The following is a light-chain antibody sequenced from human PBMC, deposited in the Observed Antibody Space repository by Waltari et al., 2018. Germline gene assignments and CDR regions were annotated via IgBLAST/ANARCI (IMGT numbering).Light chain of an antibody. CDR2: WAS. J-gene: IGKJ3*01. V-gene: IGKV4-1*01. CDR3: HQYYNIPFT. Sequence: DIVMTQSPDSLAVSLGERATINYKSSQSVLYSSNNKNYLAWYQQKPGQPPKLLIYWASTRESGVPDRLSGSGSGTDFTLTISSLQAEDVAVYYCHQYYNIPFTFGPGTKVDIK. CDR1: QSVLYSSNNKNY.